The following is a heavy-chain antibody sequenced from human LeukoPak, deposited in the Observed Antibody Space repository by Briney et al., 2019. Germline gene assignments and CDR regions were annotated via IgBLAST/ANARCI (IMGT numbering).Heavy chain of an antibody. CDR3: AKTPTSYYFGSGSTRLDY. CDR1: GFTFSSHA. CDR2: ISGRGDST. J-gene: IGHJ4*02. Sequence: GGSLRLSCAASGFTFSSHAMAWVRQAPGKGLEWVSAISGRGDSTYYADSVKGRFTISRDNSNNTLYLQMSSLRAEDTALYYCAKTPTSYYFGSGSTRLDYWGQGTQVTVSS. D-gene: IGHD3-10*01. V-gene: IGHV3-23*01.